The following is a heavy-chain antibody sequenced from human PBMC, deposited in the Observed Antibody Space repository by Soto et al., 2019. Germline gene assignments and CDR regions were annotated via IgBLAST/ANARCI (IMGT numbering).Heavy chain of an antibody. CDR3: VRGHGWFDP. Sequence: EVQVVESGGGLVQPGESLRLSCAASGFRYRDHWMSWVRQAPGKGPEWVANIHPDLSDISYVDSVKGRFTISRDNAKNSVYLQMNSLRVEYTAIYYCVRGHGWFDPWGQGALVTVSS. J-gene: IGHJ5*02. CDR1: GFRYRDHW. CDR2: IHPDLSDI. V-gene: IGHV3-7*01.